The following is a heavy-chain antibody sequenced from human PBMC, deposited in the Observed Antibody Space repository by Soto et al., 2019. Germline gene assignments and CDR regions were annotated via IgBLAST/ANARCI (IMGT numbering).Heavy chain of an antibody. CDR2: ISAYNGNT. J-gene: IGHJ3*02. CDR3: AXXXSGGSCDSNTAFXI. Sequence: ASVKVSCKASGYTFTSYGITWVRQAPGQGLEYMGWISAYNGNTNYAQKLQGRVTMTADTSTNTAXXXXXXXXXXXXXXYYCAXXXSGGSCDSNTAFXIXXXXTXXXVS. CDR1: GYTFTSYG. V-gene: IGHV1-18*01. D-gene: IGHD2-15*01.